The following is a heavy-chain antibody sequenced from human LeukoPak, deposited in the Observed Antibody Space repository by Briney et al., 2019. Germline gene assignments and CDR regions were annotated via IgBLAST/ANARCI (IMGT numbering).Heavy chain of an antibody. CDR2: IYYSGST. V-gene: IGHV4-31*03. Sequence: SQTLSLTCTVSGGSISSGGYYWSWIRQHPGTGLEWLGYIYYSGSTYYNPSLKSRATISVDTSKNQFSLKLSSVTAADTAVYYCARGMVRGVRYYYYGMDVWGEGTTVTVSS. CDR3: ARGMVRGVRYYYYGMDV. D-gene: IGHD3-10*01. J-gene: IGHJ6*04. CDR1: GGSISSGGYY.